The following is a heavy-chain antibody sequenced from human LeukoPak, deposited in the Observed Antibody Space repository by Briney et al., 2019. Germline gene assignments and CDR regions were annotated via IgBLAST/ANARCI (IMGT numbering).Heavy chain of an antibody. CDR3: ARHAAAYPASIAAAGASNWFDP. D-gene: IGHD6-13*01. V-gene: IGHV4-39*01. CDR2: IYYSGST. J-gene: IGHJ5*02. CDR1: GGSISSSSYY. Sequence: PSETLSLTCTVSGGSISSSSYYWGWICQPPGKGLEWIGSIYYSGSTYYNPSLKSRVTISVDTSKNQFSLKLSSVTAADTAVYYCARHAAAYPASIAAAGASNWFDPWGQGTLVTVSS.